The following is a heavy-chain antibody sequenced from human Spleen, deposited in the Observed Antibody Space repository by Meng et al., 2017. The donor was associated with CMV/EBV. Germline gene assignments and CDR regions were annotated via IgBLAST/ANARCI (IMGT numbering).Heavy chain of an antibody. CDR1: GFTFSSYE. J-gene: IGHJ3*02. Sequence: GGSLRLSCAASGFTFSSYEMNWVRQAPGKGLEWVSYISSSGSTIYYAGSVKGRFTIPRDNAKNSLYLQMNSLRAEDTAVYYCARGPYNWNLHAFDIWGQGTMVTVSS. CDR2: ISSSGSTI. V-gene: IGHV3-48*03. D-gene: IGHD1-20*01. CDR3: ARGPYNWNLHAFDI.